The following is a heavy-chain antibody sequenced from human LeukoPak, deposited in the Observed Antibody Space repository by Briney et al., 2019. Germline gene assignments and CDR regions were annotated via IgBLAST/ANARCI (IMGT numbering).Heavy chain of an antibody. D-gene: IGHD3-10*01. CDR1: GGSFSGYY. CDR3: ARKLTYHSGSGSYAFDI. CDR2: INHIGST. Sequence: PSETLSLTCAVYGGSFSGYYWSWIRQPPGQGLEWIGEINHIGSTNYNPSLKSRVTISVDTSKNQFSLKLSSVTAADTAVYYCARKLTYHSGSGSYAFDIWGQGTMVTVSS. V-gene: IGHV4-34*01. J-gene: IGHJ3*02.